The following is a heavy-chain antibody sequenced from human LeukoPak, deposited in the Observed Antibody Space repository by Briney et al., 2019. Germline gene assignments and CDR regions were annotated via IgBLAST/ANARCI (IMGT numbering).Heavy chain of an antibody. J-gene: IGHJ6*02. CDR3: ARDCTSATCYSGLDV. V-gene: IGHV3-21*06. CDR2: ISSSRSGSKSYI. D-gene: IGHD2-2*01. Sequence: PGGSLRLSCVASGFTFSFYSMNWVRQAPGKGLEWVSSISSSRSGSKSYIYYADSVKGRFTVSRDNAKNSLYLQMNSLRAEDTAAYYCARDCTSATCYSGLDVWGQGTTVTVSS. CDR1: GFTFSFYS.